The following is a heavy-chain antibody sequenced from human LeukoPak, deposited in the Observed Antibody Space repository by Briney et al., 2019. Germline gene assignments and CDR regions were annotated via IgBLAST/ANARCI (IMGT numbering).Heavy chain of an antibody. D-gene: IGHD6-13*01. CDR3: ARDPSGYSSSWYYY. Sequence: ASVKVSCKASGYTFTIYGISWVWQAPGQGLEWVGCISAYNGNTNYAQKLQGRVTMTTDTSTSTAYMELRSLRSDDTAVYYCARDPSGYSSSWYYYWGQGTLVTVSS. CDR1: GYTFTIYG. J-gene: IGHJ4*02. CDR2: ISAYNGNT. V-gene: IGHV1-18*01.